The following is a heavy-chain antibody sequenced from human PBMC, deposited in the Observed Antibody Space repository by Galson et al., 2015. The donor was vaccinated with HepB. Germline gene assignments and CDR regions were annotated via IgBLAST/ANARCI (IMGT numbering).Heavy chain of an antibody. CDR1: GYTFTNYG. CDR3: ARGDWGWGGFDD. CDR2: ISAYNGNT. D-gene: IGHD7-27*01. V-gene: IGHV1-18*01. J-gene: IGHJ4*02. Sequence: SVKVSCKASGYTFTNYGISWVRQAPGQGLQWMGWISAYNGNTHYAQKLQGRVTMTTDTSTSTAYRELRSLRSDDTAVYYCARGDWGWGGFDDWGQGTLVTVSS.